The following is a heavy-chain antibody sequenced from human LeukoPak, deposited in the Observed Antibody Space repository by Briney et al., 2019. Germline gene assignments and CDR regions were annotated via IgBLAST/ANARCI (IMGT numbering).Heavy chain of an antibody. J-gene: IGHJ4*02. CDR2: ISAYNGNT. CDR3: ARALADGYKELGY. CDR1: GYTFTTYG. D-gene: IGHD5-24*01. V-gene: IGHV1-18*01. Sequence: ASVKVSCKASGYTFTTYGITWVRQAPGQGLEWMGWISAYNGNTNYAQKLQGRVTMTTDTSTSTAYIELRSLRSDDTAVYYCARALADGYKELGYWGQGTLVTVSS.